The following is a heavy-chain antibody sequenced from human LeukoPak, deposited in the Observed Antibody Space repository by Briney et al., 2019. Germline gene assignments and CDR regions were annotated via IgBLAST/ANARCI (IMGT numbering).Heavy chain of an antibody. CDR3: ARGKDHDFWNPFDH. J-gene: IGHJ4*02. V-gene: IGHV3-23*01. Sequence: GGSLRLSCAASGFILSKYAMNWVRQAPGKGLEWVSGIDGSGGRPPSADSVKGRFTISRDISKNTLYLQMDSLRAEDTAAYYCARGKDHDFWNPFDHWGQGTLVTVSS. CDR1: GFILSKYA. CDR2: IDGSGGRP. D-gene: IGHD3-3*01.